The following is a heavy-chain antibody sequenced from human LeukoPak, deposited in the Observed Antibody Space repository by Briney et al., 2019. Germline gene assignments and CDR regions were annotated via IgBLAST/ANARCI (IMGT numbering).Heavy chain of an antibody. CDR2: LSGSDGST. D-gene: IGHD6-19*01. Sequence: GGSLRLSCAASGFAFSSSAMGWVHQAPGKELEWVSTLSGSDGSTHYADSVKGRFSISRDNSKNTLYLQMNSLRVEDTAVYYCARDRGFRAVAFDYWGQGALVTVSS. CDR1: GFAFSSSA. CDR3: ARDRGFRAVAFDY. J-gene: IGHJ4*02. V-gene: IGHV3-23*01.